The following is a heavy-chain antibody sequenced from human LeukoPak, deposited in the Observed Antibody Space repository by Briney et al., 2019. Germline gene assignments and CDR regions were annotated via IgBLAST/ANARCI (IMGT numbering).Heavy chain of an antibody. D-gene: IGHD3-3*01. J-gene: IGHJ6*02. CDR2: ISYDGSNK. Sequence: GRSLRLSCAASGFTFSSYAMHWVRQAPGKGLEWVAVISYDGSNKYYADSVKGRFTISRDNSKNTLYLQMNSLRAEDTAVYYCAKDLADYDFWTGPTHGMDVWGQGTTVTVSS. CDR3: AKDLADYDFWTGPTHGMDV. V-gene: IGHV3-30-3*01. CDR1: GFTFSSYA.